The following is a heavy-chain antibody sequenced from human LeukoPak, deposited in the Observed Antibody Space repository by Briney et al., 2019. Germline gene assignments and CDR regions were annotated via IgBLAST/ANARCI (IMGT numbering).Heavy chain of an antibody. V-gene: IGHV4-39*07. CDR2: INHSGST. D-gene: IGHD5-18*01. CDR1: GGSISSGGYY. J-gene: IGHJ4*02. CDR3: ARSGRYSYGH. Sequence: SETLSLTCTVSGGSISSGGYYWSWIRQPPGRGLEWIGEINHSGSTNYNPSLKSRVTISVDTSKNQFSLKLSSVTAADTAVYYCARSGRYSYGHWGQGTLVTVSS.